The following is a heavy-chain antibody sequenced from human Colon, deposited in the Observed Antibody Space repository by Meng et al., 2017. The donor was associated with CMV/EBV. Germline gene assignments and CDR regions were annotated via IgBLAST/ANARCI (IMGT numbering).Heavy chain of an antibody. V-gene: IGHV1-2*02. CDR1: GYTFTNYA. J-gene: IGHJ5*02. D-gene: IGHD3-3*01. CDR2: IHPNSGGT. Sequence: ASVKVSCKASGYTFTNYAMNWVRQAPGQVLEWMGWIHPNSGGTNYAQKFQDRVTMSTDTSINTAYMELTSLRSDDSAVYFCARDIEEVSHYDFLSGYPTLDPWGQGTLVTVSS. CDR3: ARDIEEVSHYDFLSGYPTLDP.